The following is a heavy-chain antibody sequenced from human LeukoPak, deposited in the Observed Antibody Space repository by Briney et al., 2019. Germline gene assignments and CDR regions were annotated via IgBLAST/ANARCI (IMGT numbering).Heavy chain of an antibody. V-gene: IGHV1-2*06. CDR3: ARDPETYYYDSSGYYPFDY. CDR2: INPNSGGT. Sequence: ASVKVSCKASGYTFTGYYMHGVRQAPGQGLEWMGRINPNSGGTNYAQKFQGRVTMTRDTSISTAYMELSRLRSDDTAVYYCARDPETYYYDSSGYYPFDYWGQGTLVTVSS. J-gene: IGHJ4*02. CDR1: GYTFTGYY. D-gene: IGHD3-22*01.